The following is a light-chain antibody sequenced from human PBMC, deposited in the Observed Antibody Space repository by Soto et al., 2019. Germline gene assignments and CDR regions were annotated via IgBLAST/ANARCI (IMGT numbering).Light chain of an antibody. CDR3: QQYNTYSRT. V-gene: IGKV1-5*03. J-gene: IGKJ1*01. CDR2: EAS. Sequence: DIQMTQSPSTLSASIGDRVTITCRASQSISNWLAWYQQKPGKAPKLLIYEASSLQGGVPSRFSGSGSGTEFTLTISSLQPDDFATFYCQQYNTYSRTLGQGTKVEIK. CDR1: QSISNW.